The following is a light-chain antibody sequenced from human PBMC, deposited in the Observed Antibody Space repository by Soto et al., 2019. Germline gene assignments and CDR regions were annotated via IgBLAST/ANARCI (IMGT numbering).Light chain of an antibody. CDR2: EVR. J-gene: IGLJ2*01. V-gene: IGLV2-14*01. Sequence: QSALTQPASVSGSPGQSITIFCAGTMRDIGAYNLVSWYQQHPGRAPQLIIYEVRNRPSGSSFRFSGSKSGNTASLTISGLQAEDEADYYCSSFTSRSSLIFGEGTKLTVL. CDR1: MRDIGAYNL. CDR3: SSFTSRSSLI.